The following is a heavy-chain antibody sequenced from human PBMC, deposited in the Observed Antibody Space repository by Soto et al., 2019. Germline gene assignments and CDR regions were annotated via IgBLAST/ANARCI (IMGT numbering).Heavy chain of an antibody. Sequence: GGSLRLSCAASGFTFSSYGMHWVRQAPGKGLEWVAVISYDGSNKYYADSVKGRFTISRDNSKNTLYLQMNSLRAEDTAVYYCAKRGESGSYDYWGQGTLVTVSS. V-gene: IGHV3-30*18. D-gene: IGHD1-26*01. CDR2: ISYDGSNK. CDR3: AKRGESGSYDY. J-gene: IGHJ4*02. CDR1: GFTFSSYG.